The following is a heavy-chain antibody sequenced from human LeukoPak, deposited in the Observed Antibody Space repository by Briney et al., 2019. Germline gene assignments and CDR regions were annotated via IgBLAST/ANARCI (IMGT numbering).Heavy chain of an antibody. Sequence: GESLKISCKGSGYSFTSYWIGWVRQMPGKGLEWMGIIYPGDSDTRYSPSFQGQVTISADKSISTAYLQWSSLKASDTAMYYCARSPHKNYDSSVSTDYWGQGTLVTVSS. D-gene: IGHD3-22*01. J-gene: IGHJ4*02. CDR1: GYSFTSYW. V-gene: IGHV5-51*01. CDR3: ARSPHKNYDSSVSTDY. CDR2: IYPGDSDT.